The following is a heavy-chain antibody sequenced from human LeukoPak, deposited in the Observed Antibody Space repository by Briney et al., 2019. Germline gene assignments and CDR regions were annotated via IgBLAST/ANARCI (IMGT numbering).Heavy chain of an antibody. V-gene: IGHV3-9*01. Sequence: GRPLRLSCAASGFTFDDYAMHWVRRAPGKGLEWVSGISWNSGSIGYADSVKGRFTISRDNAKNSLYLQMNSLRAEDTALYYCAKDTTYSSSSFVFDYWGQGTLVTVSS. D-gene: IGHD6-6*01. J-gene: IGHJ4*02. CDR2: ISWNSGSI. CDR1: GFTFDDYA. CDR3: AKDTTYSSSSFVFDY.